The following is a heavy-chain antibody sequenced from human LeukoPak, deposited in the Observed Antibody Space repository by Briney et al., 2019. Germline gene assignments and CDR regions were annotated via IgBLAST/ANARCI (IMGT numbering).Heavy chain of an antibody. J-gene: IGHJ5*02. Sequence: ASVKVSCKASGGTFSSYAISWVRQAPGQGLEWMGRIIPILGIANYAQKFQGRVTITADKSTSTAYMELSSLRSEDTAVYYCAREIELRLGRFDPWGQGTLVTVSS. D-gene: IGHD6-25*01. CDR2: IIPILGIA. V-gene: IGHV1-69*04. CDR1: GGTFSSYA. CDR3: AREIELRLGRFDP.